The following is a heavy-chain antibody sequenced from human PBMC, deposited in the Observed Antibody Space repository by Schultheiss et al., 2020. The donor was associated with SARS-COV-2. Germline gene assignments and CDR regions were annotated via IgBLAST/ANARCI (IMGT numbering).Heavy chain of an antibody. CDR3: ARGPSYPYYGSGSYYNDAFDI. CDR1: GFTFSSYS. V-gene: IGHV3-48*01. Sequence: GGSLRLSCAASGFTFSSYSMNWVRQAPGKGLEWVSYISSSSSTIYYADSVKGRFTISRDNAKNSLYLQMNSLRAEDTAVYYCARGPSYPYYGSGSYYNDAFDIWGQGTMVTVSS. D-gene: IGHD3-10*01. CDR2: ISSSSSTI. J-gene: IGHJ3*02.